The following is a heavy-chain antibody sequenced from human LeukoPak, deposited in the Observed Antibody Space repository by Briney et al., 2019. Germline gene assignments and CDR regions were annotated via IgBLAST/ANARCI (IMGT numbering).Heavy chain of an antibody. Sequence: SETLSLTCTVSGGSIGTYYWSWFRQPPGKGLEWIGYISYFGSTYFTPSLKSRVTISVDASKNQFSLNLSSVTAADTAVYYCARDRGWTTVVTHRYFDFWGRGILVTVSS. CDR2: ISYFGST. D-gene: IGHD4-23*01. J-gene: IGHJ2*01. V-gene: IGHV4-59*12. CDR1: GGSIGTYY. CDR3: ARDRGWTTVVTHRYFDF.